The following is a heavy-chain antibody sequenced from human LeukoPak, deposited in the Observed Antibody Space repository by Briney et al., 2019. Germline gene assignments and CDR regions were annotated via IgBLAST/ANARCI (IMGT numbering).Heavy chain of an antibody. CDR1: GFTFSGYA. D-gene: IGHD2-21*02. V-gene: IGHV3-23*01. J-gene: IGHJ4*02. CDR2: ISGSGGST. Sequence: GGSLRLSCAASGFTFSGYAMSWVRQAPGKGLEWVSAISGSGGSTYYAASVKGRFTISRDNSKNTLYLQMNSLRAEDTAVYYCAKGQRAYCGGDCYSGYWGQGTLVTVSS. CDR3: AKGQRAYCGGDCYSGY.